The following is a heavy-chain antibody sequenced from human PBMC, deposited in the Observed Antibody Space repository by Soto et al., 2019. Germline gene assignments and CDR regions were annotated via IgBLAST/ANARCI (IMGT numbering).Heavy chain of an antibody. CDR3: AMGYCSSTSCYPRWFDP. CDR2: ISSSSSYI. D-gene: IGHD2-2*01. Sequence: GGSLRLSCAASGFTFSSYSMNWVRQAPGKGLEWVSSISSSSSYIYYADSVKGRFTISRDNAKNSLYLQMNSLRAEDTAVYYCAMGYCSSTSCYPRWFDPWGQGTLVTVSS. CDR1: GFTFSSYS. V-gene: IGHV3-21*01. J-gene: IGHJ5*02.